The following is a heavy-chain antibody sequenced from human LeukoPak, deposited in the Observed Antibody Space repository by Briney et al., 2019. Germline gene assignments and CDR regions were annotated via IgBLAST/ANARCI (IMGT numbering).Heavy chain of an antibody. V-gene: IGHV4-34*01. CDR2: INHSGSG. J-gene: IGHJ3*02. D-gene: IGHD2/OR15-2a*01. CDR3: ARDSHAYFDAFDI. CDR1: GGSFSGYY. Sequence: SETLSLTCGVFGGSFSGYYWSWIRQPPGKGLEWIGEINHSGSGNYNSSLKSRVTISIDTSKNQFSLKQSSVTAADTAVYFCARDSHAYFDAFDIWGQGTMVTVSS.